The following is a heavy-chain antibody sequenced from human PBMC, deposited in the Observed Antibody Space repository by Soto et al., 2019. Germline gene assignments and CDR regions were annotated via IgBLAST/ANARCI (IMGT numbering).Heavy chain of an antibody. CDR1: GGSMNSEHYH. V-gene: IGHV4-30-4*01. CDR2: IHYTGSI. Sequence: QVQLQESGPGLVRPSQTLSLTCTVSGGSMNSEHYHWTWIRQAPGKGLEWIGYIHYTGSIRYNPSLQSRITMSEDTSKNLFSLNLSSVTAADTAVYFCVREDDGGDRDYYGLDVWGQGTTVTVSS. J-gene: IGHJ6*02. D-gene: IGHD2-21*02. CDR3: VREDDGGDRDYYGLDV.